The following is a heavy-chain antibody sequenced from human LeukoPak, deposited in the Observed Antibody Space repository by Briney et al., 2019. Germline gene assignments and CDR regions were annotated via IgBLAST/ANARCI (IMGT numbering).Heavy chain of an antibody. Sequence: GASVKVSCKASGGTFSSYAISWVRQAPGQGLEWMGGIIPIFGTANYAQKFQGRVTITADESTSTAYMELSSLRSEDTAVYYCASGSSWYGGNDYWGQGTLVTVSS. V-gene: IGHV1-69*13. CDR1: GGTFSSYA. J-gene: IGHJ4*02. D-gene: IGHD6-13*01. CDR2: IIPIFGTA. CDR3: ASGSSWYGGNDY.